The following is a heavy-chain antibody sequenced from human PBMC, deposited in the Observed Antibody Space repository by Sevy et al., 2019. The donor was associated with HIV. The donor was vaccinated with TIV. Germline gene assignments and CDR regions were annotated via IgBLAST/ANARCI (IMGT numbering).Heavy chain of an antibody. D-gene: IGHD2-2*02. J-gene: IGHJ6*02. CDR1: GFTFSSYS. Sequence: GGSLRLSCAASGFTFSSYSMNWVRQAPGKGLEWVSYISSSSSTIYYADSVKGRFTISRDNAKNSLYLKMNSLRAEDTAVYYCARDPRYCSSTSCYTGPLDVWGQGTTVTVSS. CDR2: ISSSSSTI. CDR3: ARDPRYCSSTSCYTGPLDV. V-gene: IGHV3-48*01.